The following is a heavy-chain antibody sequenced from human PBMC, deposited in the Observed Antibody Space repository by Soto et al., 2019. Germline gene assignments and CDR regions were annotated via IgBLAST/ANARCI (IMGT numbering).Heavy chain of an antibody. V-gene: IGHV4-59*01. Sequence: SETLSLTCTVSGSSMSNVFWNWIRQPPGKGLEWIGYINDSGSTKYNPSLTSRVAISIDTSKIQFSLKLTSVTAADTAVYFCARGNLCALFHWGRGTLATVSS. CDR3: ARGNLCALFH. J-gene: IGHJ4*02. CDR1: GSSMSNVF. CDR2: INDSGST. D-gene: IGHD1-7*01.